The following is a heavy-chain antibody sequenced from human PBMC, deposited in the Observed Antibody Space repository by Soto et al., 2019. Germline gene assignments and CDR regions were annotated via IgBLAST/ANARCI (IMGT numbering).Heavy chain of an antibody. V-gene: IGHV1-69*01. J-gene: IGHJ4*01. CDR1: GGIFNNYA. CDR3: ATGGGYYDDRSGHSAWF. D-gene: IGHD3-22*01. Sequence: QVQLVQSGAEVKKPGSSVKVSCKASGGIFNNYAISWVRQAPGQGLEWMGGIIPVFGTADYAQKFPGRVTITADESTSTASMELSSLRSEDTAVYYCATGGGYYDDRSGHSAWFWGQGNRVTVSS. CDR2: IIPVFGTA.